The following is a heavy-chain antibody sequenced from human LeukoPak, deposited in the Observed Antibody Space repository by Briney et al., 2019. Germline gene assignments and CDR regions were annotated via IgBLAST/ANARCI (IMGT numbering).Heavy chain of an antibody. J-gene: IGHJ5*02. CDR2: INHSGST. V-gene: IGHV4-34*01. Sequence: SETLSLTCAVYGGSFNDDYWSWIRQPPGKGLEWIGEINHSGSTNYNPSLKSRVTISVDSSKNQFSLKLTSVTAADTAVYYCARRGYYYFSNGYFRSWGQGTLVTVSS. CDR1: GGSFNDDY. CDR3: ARRGYYYFSNGYFRS. D-gene: IGHD3-22*01.